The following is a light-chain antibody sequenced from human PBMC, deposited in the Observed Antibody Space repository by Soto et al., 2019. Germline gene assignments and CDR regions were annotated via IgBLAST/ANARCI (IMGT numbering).Light chain of an antibody. CDR3: QQYNDWRS. CDR2: SAI. CDR1: QSVSSN. J-gene: IGKJ1*01. Sequence: EVVLTQSPATLSVSPGERATLSCRAGQSVSSNLAWYQQKPGQAPRLLIYSAITGATGVPARFSGSGSGTEFTLTISSLQSEDFAVYYCQQYNDWRSFGQGTKVDIK. V-gene: IGKV3-15*01.